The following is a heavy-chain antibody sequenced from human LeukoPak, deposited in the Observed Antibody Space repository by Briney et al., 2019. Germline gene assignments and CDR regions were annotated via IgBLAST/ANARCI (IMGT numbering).Heavy chain of an antibody. Sequence: NPSETLSLTCTVSGGSISSYYWSWIRQPPGKGLEWIGYIYDSGSINYNSSLKSRVTISLDTSKNQFSLKVISMTAADTAAYYCTKSDGYGLIRICGRGTMVTVSS. J-gene: IGHJ3*02. CDR1: GGSISSYY. CDR2: IYDSGSI. CDR3: TKSDGYGLIRI. D-gene: IGHD3-10*01. V-gene: IGHV4-59*12.